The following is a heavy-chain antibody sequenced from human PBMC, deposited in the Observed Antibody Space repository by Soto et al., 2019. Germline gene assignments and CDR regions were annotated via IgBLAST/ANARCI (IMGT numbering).Heavy chain of an antibody. CDR3: ARDQVLWFGDHRDAFDI. D-gene: IGHD3-10*01. CDR1: GGSISSYF. J-gene: IGHJ3*02. Sequence: QVQLQESGPGLVKPSETLSLTCTVSGGSISSYFWSWIRQPPGKRLEWIGYMYYSGSTDYNPSLKSRVTISVDTAKNQFSLKLSSVTAADTAVYYCARDQVLWFGDHRDAFDIWGQGTMVTVSS. V-gene: IGHV4-59*01. CDR2: MYYSGST.